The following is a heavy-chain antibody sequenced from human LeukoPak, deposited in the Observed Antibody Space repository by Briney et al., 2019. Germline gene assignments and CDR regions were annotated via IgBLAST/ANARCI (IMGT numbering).Heavy chain of an antibody. D-gene: IGHD3-9*01. CDR3: ARSGDYDILTGSSNGLDY. J-gene: IGHJ4*02. V-gene: IGHV4-34*01. CDR1: GGSFSGYY. Sequence: SETLSLTCAVYGGSFSGYYWSWIRQPPGKGLEWIGEINHSGSTNYNPSLKSRVTISVDTSKNQFSLKLSSVTAADTAVYYCARSGDYDILTGSSNGLDYWGQGTLVTVSS. CDR2: INHSGST.